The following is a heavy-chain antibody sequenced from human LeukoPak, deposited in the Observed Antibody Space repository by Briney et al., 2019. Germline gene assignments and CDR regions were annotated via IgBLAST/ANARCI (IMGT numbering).Heavy chain of an antibody. Sequence: GGSLRLSCAASGFTFSSYAMSWVRQAPGKGLEWVSAISGSGGSTYYADSVKGRFTISRDNSKNTLCLQMNSLRAEDTAVYYCAKRFLEWLFPSHFDYWGQGTLVTVSS. J-gene: IGHJ4*02. D-gene: IGHD3-3*01. V-gene: IGHV3-23*01. CDR3: AKRFLEWLFPSHFDY. CDR1: GFTFSSYA. CDR2: ISGSGGST.